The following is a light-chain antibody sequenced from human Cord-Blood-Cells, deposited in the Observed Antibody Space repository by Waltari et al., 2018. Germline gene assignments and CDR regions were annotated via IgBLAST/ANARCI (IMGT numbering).Light chain of an antibody. V-gene: IGLV1-40*01. CDR1: SSNIGAGYH. CDR2: GNS. CDR3: QSYDSSLSGSV. Sequence: QSVLTQPPSVSGAPGPRVTISCTGRSSNIGAGYHVHWYQQLPGTAPKLLIYGNSNRPSGVPDRFSGSKSGTSASLAITGLQAEDEADYYCQSYDSSLSGSVFGGGTKLTVL. J-gene: IGLJ2*01.